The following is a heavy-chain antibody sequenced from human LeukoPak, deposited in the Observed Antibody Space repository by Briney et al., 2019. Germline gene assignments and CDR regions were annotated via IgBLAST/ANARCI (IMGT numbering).Heavy chain of an antibody. V-gene: IGHV4-61*02. Sequence: SETLSLTCTVSGGSISSGSCYWSWIRQPAGKGLEWIGRIYTSGSTNYNPSLKSRVTISVDTSKNQFSLKLSSVTAADTAVYYCARGGATYLDYWGQGTLVTVSS. CDR3: ARGGATYLDY. D-gene: IGHD5-12*01. CDR1: GGSISSGSCY. CDR2: IYTSGST. J-gene: IGHJ4*02.